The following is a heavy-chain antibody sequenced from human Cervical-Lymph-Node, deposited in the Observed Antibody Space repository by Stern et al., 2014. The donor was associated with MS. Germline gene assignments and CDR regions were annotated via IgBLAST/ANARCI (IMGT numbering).Heavy chain of an antibody. D-gene: IGHD2-21*01. CDR1: GYTFTSYY. V-gene: IGHV1-46*01. CDR3: ARGGDIVVVIASHYDY. CDR2: INPSGGST. J-gene: IGHJ4*02. Sequence: VQLEESGAEVKKPGASVKVSCKASGYTFTSYYMHWVRQAPGQGLEWMGIINPSGGSTSYAQKFQGRVTMTRDTSTSTVYMELSSLRSEDTAVYYCARGGDIVVVIASHYDYWGQGTLVTVSS.